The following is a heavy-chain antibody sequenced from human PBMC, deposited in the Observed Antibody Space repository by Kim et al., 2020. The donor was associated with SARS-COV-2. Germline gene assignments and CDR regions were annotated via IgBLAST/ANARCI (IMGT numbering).Heavy chain of an antibody. D-gene: IGHD3-9*01. CDR2: IDPHGSET. CDR1: GFTFTEYW. J-gene: IGHJ3*02. CDR3: ARDGRLTPYSPGAFDI. V-gene: IGHV3-74*01. Sequence: GGSLRLSCAVSGFTFTEYWMHWVRQAPGKGLLWVSRIDPHGSETAYSDSVRGRFTISRDIAKNTLYLQINSLTDEDTAVYYCARDGRLTPYSPGAFDIWGRGTMVTVS.